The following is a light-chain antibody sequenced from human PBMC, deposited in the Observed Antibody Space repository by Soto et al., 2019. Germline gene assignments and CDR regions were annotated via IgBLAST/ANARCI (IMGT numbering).Light chain of an antibody. Sequence: QSALTQPASVSGSPGQSITISCTGTSSDVVNDLLVSWYQQQPGKAPKLMIYEGTKRPAGVSDRFSGSKSGNTAYLTISGVQPEDEADYHCSSYTTIKTVVFGGGTKVTVL. J-gene: IGLJ2*01. V-gene: IGLV2-14*02. CDR2: EGT. CDR1: SSDVVNDLL. CDR3: SSYTTIKTVV.